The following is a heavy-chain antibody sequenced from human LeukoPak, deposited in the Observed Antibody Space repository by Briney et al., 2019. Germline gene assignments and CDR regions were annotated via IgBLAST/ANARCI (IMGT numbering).Heavy chain of an antibody. J-gene: IGHJ4*02. Sequence: GGSLGLSCAASGFTFSSYGMHWVRQAPGKGLEWVAFIRYDGSNKYYADSVKGRFTISRDNSKNTLYLQMNSLRAEDTAVYYCAKDYYGSGRYYFDYWGQGTLVTVSS. V-gene: IGHV3-30*02. D-gene: IGHD3-10*01. CDR1: GFTFSSYG. CDR3: AKDYYGSGRYYFDY. CDR2: IRYDGSNK.